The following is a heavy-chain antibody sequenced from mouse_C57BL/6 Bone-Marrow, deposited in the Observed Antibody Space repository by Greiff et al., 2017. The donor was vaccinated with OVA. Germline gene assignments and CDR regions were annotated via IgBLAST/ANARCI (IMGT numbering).Heavy chain of an antibody. D-gene: IGHD1-1*01. CDR2: ISYDGSN. Sequence: EVQRVESGPGLVKPSQSLSLTCSVTGYSITSGYYWNWIRQFPGNKLEWMGYISYDGSNNYNPSLKNRISITRDTSKNQFFLKLNSVTTEDTATYYCASQGGSTFDYWGQGTTLTVSS. V-gene: IGHV3-6*01. CDR1: GYSITSGYY. J-gene: IGHJ2*01. CDR3: ASQGGSTFDY.